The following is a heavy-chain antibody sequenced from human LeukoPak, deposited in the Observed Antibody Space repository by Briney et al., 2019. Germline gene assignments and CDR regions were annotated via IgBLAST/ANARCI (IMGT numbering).Heavy chain of an antibody. CDR1: GGSISTSNYY. CDR2: IFYSGST. D-gene: IGHD2-15*01. CDR3: ARDHCSGGSCYVDY. Sequence: SETLSLTCTVSGGSISTSNYYWGWIRQPPGKGLEWIGNIFYSGSTYYSPSLKSRVTISLDTSRNQFSLKLSSVTAADTAVYYCARDHCSGGSCYVDYWGQGTLVTVSS. V-gene: IGHV4-39*07. J-gene: IGHJ4*02.